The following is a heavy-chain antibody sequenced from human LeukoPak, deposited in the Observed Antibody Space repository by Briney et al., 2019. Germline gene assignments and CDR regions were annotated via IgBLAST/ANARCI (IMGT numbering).Heavy chain of an antibody. CDR3: ARHALERGITIFGVADYYYYYGMDV. Sequence: PSETLSLTCTVSGGSISSSSYYWGWIRQPPGNGLEWIGSIYYSGSTYYNPSLKSRVTISVDTSKNQFSLKLSSVTAADTAVYYCARHALERGITIFGVADYYYYYGMDVWGQGTTVTVSS. D-gene: IGHD3-3*01. V-gene: IGHV4-39*01. J-gene: IGHJ6*02. CDR1: GGSISSSSYY. CDR2: IYYSGST.